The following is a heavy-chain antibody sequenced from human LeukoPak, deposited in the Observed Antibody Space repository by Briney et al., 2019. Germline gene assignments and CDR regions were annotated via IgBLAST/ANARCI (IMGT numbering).Heavy chain of an antibody. V-gene: IGHV3-15*01. CDR3: TTGTFSYSSGWFDGY. J-gene: IGHJ4*02. D-gene: IGHD6-19*01. CDR2: IKSKTDGGTT. Sequence: GGSLRLSCAASGFTFSNARMSWVRQAPGKGLEWVGRIKSKTDGGTTDYAAPVKGRFTISRDDSKNTLYLQMNSLKTEDTAVYYCTTGTFSYSSGWFDGYWGQGTLVTVSS. CDR1: GFTFSNAR.